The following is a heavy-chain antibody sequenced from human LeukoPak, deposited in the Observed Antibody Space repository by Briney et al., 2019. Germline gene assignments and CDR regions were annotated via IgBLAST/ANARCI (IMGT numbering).Heavy chain of an antibody. CDR2: ISSSSSYI. CDR1: GFTFSSYS. Sequence: GGSQRLSCVASGFTFSSYSMNWVRQAPGKGLEGVSSISSSSSYIYYADSVKGRFTVSRDNAKNSLYLQMNSLRAEDTAVYYCARDLLYFDYWGQGTLVTVSS. D-gene: IGHD1-26*01. CDR3: ARDLLYFDY. J-gene: IGHJ4*02. V-gene: IGHV3-21*01.